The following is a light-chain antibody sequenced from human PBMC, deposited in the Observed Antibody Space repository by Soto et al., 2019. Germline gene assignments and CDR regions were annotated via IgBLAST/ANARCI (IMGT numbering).Light chain of an antibody. J-gene: IGLJ1*01. V-gene: IGLV2-8*01. CDR3: SSYAGINNLGV. CDR2: EVN. CDR1: SSDVGGYKY. Sequence: QSALTQPPSAYGSPGQSVTISCTGTSSDVGGYKYVSWYQQHPGKAPKLMIFEVNNRPSGVPERFSGSKSGNTASLTVSGLQAEDEADYYCSSYAGINNLGVFGTGTKLTVL.